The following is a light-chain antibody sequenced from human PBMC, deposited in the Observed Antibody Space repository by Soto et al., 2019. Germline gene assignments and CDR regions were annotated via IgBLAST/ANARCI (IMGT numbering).Light chain of an antibody. J-gene: IGLJ1*01. CDR1: SSDVGGYNY. CDR2: DVS. V-gene: IGLV2-14*01. Sequence: QSALTQPASVSGSPGQSITISCTGTSSDVGGYNYVSWYQQHPGKAPKLMIYDVSNRPSGVSNRFSGSKSGNTASLTISGLQAEEEADYYCNSYTSSSTPYVFGTGTKLTVL. CDR3: NSYTSSSTPYV.